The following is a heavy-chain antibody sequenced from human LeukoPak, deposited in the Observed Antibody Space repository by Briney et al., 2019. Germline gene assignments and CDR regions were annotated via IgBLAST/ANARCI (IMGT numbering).Heavy chain of an antibody. CDR2: IYHSGGT. J-gene: IGHJ6*03. Sequence: PSETLSLTCAVSVYSISNGYYWGWIRQPPGKGLEWIGSIYHSGGTYYNPSLKSRVTISVDTPKNQFSLKLSSVTAADTAVYYCARGSLAYYYYSMDVWGKGTTVTVSS. CDR3: ARGSLAYYYYSMDV. CDR1: VYSISNGYY. V-gene: IGHV4-38-2*01. D-gene: IGHD3-16*01.